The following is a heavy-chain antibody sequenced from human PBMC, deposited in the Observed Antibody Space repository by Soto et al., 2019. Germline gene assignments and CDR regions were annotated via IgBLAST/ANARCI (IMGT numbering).Heavy chain of an antibody. CDR1: GFTFSSYG. CDR2: IWYDGSNK. CDR3: ARDERGDFWSGYGDY. Sequence: QVQLVESGGGVVQPGRSLRLSCAASGFTFSSYGMHWVRQAPGKGLEWVAAIWYDGSNKYYADSVKGRFTISRDNSKNTLYLQMNSLRAEDTAVYYCARDERGDFWSGYGDYWGQGTLVTVSS. J-gene: IGHJ4*02. D-gene: IGHD3-3*01. V-gene: IGHV3-33*01.